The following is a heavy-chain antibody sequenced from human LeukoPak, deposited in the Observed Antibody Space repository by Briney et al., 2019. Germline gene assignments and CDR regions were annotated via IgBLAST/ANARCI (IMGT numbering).Heavy chain of an antibody. CDR2: IYYSGST. Sequence: PSETLSLTCTVSCDSINSSSYYWGWIRQPPGKGLEWIASIYYSGSTYYNPSLKSRVTISVDTSKNQFSLKLSSVTAADTAVYYCARDHYDSSGYYYFDYWGQGTLVTVSS. CDR3: ARDHYDSSGYYYFDY. V-gene: IGHV4-39*02. J-gene: IGHJ4*02. CDR1: CDSINSSSYY. D-gene: IGHD3-22*01.